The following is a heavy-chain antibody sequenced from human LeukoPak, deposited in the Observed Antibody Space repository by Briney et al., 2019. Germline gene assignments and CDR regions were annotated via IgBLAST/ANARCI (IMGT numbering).Heavy chain of an antibody. D-gene: IGHD2-2*02. CDR2: IYHSGSS. CDR3: ASTRYCSSTSCYTGYYYYYMDV. Sequence: SETLSLTCAVSGYSISSGYYWGWIRQPPGKELEWIGSIYHSGSSYYNPSLKSRVTISVDTSKNQFSLKLSSLTAADTAVYYCASTRYCSSTSCYTGYYYYYMDVWGKGTTVTVSS. CDR1: GYSISSGYY. V-gene: IGHV4-38-2*01. J-gene: IGHJ6*03.